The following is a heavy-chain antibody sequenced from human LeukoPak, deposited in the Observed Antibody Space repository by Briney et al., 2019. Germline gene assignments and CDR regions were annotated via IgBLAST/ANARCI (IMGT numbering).Heavy chain of an antibody. D-gene: IGHD3-3*01. V-gene: IGHV1-2*02. Sequence: GASVKVSCKASGYTFTGYYMHWVRQAPGQGLEWMGWINPNSGGTNYAQKFQGRVTMTRDTSISTAYMELSRLRSDDTAVYYCARDHRTIFGVVIISYFDYWGQGTLVTVSS. CDR2: INPNSGGT. CDR1: GYTFTGYY. J-gene: IGHJ4*02. CDR3: ARDHRTIFGVVIISYFDY.